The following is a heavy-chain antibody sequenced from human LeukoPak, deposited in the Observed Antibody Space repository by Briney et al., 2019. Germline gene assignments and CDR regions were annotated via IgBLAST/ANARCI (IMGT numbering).Heavy chain of an antibody. J-gene: IGHJ6*02. CDR3: ARPARLYCSGGSCYAGYYGMDV. Sequence: AGGSLRLSCAASEFTFSRYGMHWVRQAPGKGLEWVAFIRYDGSNKYYADSVKGRFTISRDNSKNTLYLQMNSLRAEDTAVYYCARPARLYCSGGSCYAGYYGMDVWGQGTTVTVSS. D-gene: IGHD2-15*01. V-gene: IGHV3-30*02. CDR1: EFTFSRYG. CDR2: IRYDGSNK.